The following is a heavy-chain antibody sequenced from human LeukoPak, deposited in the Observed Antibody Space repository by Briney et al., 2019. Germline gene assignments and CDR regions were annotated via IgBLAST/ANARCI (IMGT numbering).Heavy chain of an antibody. Sequence: GASVKVSCKVSGYSLTDLSMHWVRQAPGKGLEWMGGFDPADGETIYAQKFQGRVTMTEDTSTDTAYMELSSLRSEDTAVYYCAPRRFGELFNDYWGQGTLVTVSS. J-gene: IGHJ4*02. V-gene: IGHV1-24*01. CDR2: FDPADGET. CDR1: GYSLTDLS. D-gene: IGHD3-10*01. CDR3: APRRFGELFNDY.